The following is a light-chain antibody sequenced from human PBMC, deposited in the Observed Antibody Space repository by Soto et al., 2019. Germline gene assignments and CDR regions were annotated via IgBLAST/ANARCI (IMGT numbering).Light chain of an antibody. CDR1: QSVSNY. J-gene: IGKJ4*01. V-gene: IGKV1-5*01. CDR2: AAS. Sequence: DIVMTQSPATLPASAGDRVTLSCRASQSVSNYLAWYQQKPGQAPKLLIYAASSMPTGVPSRFSGSGSGTDFTLTISSLQSEDFATYYCQQNYSWPPLTFGRGTKVDIK. CDR3: QQNYSWPPLT.